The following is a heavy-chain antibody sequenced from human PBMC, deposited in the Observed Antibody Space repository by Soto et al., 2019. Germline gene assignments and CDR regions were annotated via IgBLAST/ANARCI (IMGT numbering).Heavy chain of an antibody. J-gene: IGHJ4*02. D-gene: IGHD3-3*01. CDR1: GGTFSSYT. V-gene: IGHV1-69*02. CDR3: ARGHHDFWSGYLGY. CDR2: IIPILGIA. Sequence: ASVKVSCKASGGTFSSYTISWVRQAPGQGLEWMGRIIPILGIANYAQKFQGRVTITADKSTSTAYMELSSLRSEDTAVYYCARGHHDFWSGYLGYWGQGTLVPVSS.